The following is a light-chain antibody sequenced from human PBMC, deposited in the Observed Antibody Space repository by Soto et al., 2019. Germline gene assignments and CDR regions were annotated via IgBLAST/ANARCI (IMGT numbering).Light chain of an antibody. CDR3: QQRSSWPT. CDR1: QSVGSY. CDR2: DAS. V-gene: IGKV3-11*01. Sequence: EIVLTQSPATLSLSPGGRATLSCRASQSVGSYLAWYQQKPGQAPRLLISDASNRATGIPARFSGSGSGTDFPLTISSLEPEDFAVYYCQQRSSWPTFGQGTKVEI. J-gene: IGKJ1*01.